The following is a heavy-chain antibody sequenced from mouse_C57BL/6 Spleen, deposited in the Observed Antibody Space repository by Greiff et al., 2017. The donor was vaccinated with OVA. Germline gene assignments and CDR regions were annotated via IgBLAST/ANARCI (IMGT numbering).Heavy chain of an antibody. J-gene: IGHJ2*01. CDR2: IDPSDSDT. Sequence: VQLQQPGAELVRPGSSVKLSCTASGSTFISYCMHWVKQRPLQGLDWIGNIDPSDSDTHYNQKFKDKATLTVDKSSSTAYMQLSSLTSEDSAVYYCARTPSSGYFDYWGQGTTLTVSS. V-gene: IGHV1-52*01. CDR3: ARTPSSGYFDY. D-gene: IGHD3-1*01. CDR1: GSTFISYC.